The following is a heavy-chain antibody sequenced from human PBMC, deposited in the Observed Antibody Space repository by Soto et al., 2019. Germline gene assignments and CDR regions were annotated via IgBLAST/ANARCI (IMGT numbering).Heavy chain of an antibody. CDR3: AKEWVFNSSSYGWSDP. J-gene: IGHJ5*02. Sequence: ASVKVSCKASGYTFTSYGISWVRQATGQGLEWMGWISTSNGNTKYAQKVEGRVTMTTDTSTSIAYMELSSLRSEDTAVYYCAKEWVFNSSSYGWSDPWGQGTLVTGSS. D-gene: IGHD6-6*01. V-gene: IGHV1-18*01. CDR1: GYTFTSYG. CDR2: ISTSNGNT.